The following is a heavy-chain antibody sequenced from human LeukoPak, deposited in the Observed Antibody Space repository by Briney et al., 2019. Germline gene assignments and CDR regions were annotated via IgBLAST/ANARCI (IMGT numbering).Heavy chain of an antibody. CDR3: ARDIGSGYYNFDY. CDR1: GYTFTTRA. CDR2: INTGDGDT. D-gene: IGHD5-12*01. Sequence: GASVKVSCKASGYTFTTRAIHWVRQAPGQRLEWMGLINTGDGDTLYSQKFQGRVTITRDTSANTAYLELDGLTSEDTAVYYCARDIGSGYYNFDYWGQGTLVTVSS. V-gene: IGHV1-3*04. J-gene: IGHJ4*02.